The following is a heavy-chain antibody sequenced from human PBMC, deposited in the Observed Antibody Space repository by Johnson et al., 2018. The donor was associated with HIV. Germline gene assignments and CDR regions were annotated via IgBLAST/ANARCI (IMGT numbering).Heavy chain of an antibody. CDR1: GFTFSSFG. Sequence: QVQLVESGGGLVQPGGSLRLSCAASGFTFSSFGMHWVRQAPAKGLEWVAFIPFDGSHNYSADFVKGRFTISRDTSKKSVFLQMNSLRAEDTAVYYCARWGVVTPHAFDIWGQGTMVTVSS. J-gene: IGHJ3*02. CDR2: IPFDGSHN. V-gene: IGHV3-30*02. CDR3: ARWGVVTPHAFDI. D-gene: IGHD4-23*01.